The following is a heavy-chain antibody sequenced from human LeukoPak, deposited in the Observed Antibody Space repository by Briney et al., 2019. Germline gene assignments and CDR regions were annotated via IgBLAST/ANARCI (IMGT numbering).Heavy chain of an antibody. Sequence: GGSLRLSRAASGFAFDEYTMHWVRQAPGKGLEWVSLISGDGGRIYYADSVRGRFTISRDNSKNSLFLQMNNLRIEDTALYYCTKDRYGSSSSCPTDHWGQGTLVTVSS. CDR3: TKDRYGSSSSCPTDH. D-gene: IGHD2-2*01. V-gene: IGHV3-43*02. J-gene: IGHJ4*02. CDR1: GFAFDEYT. CDR2: ISGDGGRI.